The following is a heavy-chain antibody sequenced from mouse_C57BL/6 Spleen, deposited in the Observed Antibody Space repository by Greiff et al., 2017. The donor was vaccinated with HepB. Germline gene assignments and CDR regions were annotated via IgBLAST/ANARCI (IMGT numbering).Heavy chain of an antibody. V-gene: IGHV5-4*03. CDR1: GFTFSSYA. Sequence: EVKLVESGGGLVKPGGSLKLSCAASGFTFSSYAMSWVRQTPEKRLEWVATISDGGSYTYYPDNVKGRFTISRDNAKNNLYLQLSHLKSEDTAMYYCARASITTVVSAMDYWGQGTSVTVSS. D-gene: IGHD1-1*01. CDR3: ARASITTVVSAMDY. J-gene: IGHJ4*01. CDR2: ISDGGSYT.